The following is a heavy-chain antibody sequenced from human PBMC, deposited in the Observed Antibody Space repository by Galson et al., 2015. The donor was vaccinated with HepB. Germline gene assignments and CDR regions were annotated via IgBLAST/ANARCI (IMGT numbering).Heavy chain of an antibody. D-gene: IGHD6-25*01. CDR3: ARDGYLGLVYYFDY. CDR2: TYYRSQWYH. Sequence: CAISGDSVPSDSSAWNWIRQSPSRGLEWLGRTYYRSQWYHDYSGSLQSRITINAETSTNQFFLQLDSVTPEDTAVYYCARDGYLGLVYYFDYWGPGILVTVS. J-gene: IGHJ4*02. CDR1: GDSVPSDSSA. V-gene: IGHV6-1*01.